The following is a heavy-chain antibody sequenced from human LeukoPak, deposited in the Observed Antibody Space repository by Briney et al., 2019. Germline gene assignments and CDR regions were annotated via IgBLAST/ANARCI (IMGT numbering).Heavy chain of an antibody. J-gene: IGHJ4*02. CDR1: GFTFSSYE. V-gene: IGHV3-48*03. Sequence: PGGSLRLSCAASGFTFSSYEMNWVRQAPGKGLEWVSYIGGSGSTIYYADSVKGRFTISRDNSKNTLYLQMNSLRAEDTAVYYCAKGYGGYIDYWGQGTLVTVSS. D-gene: IGHD1-26*01. CDR2: IGGSGSTI. CDR3: AKGYGGYIDY.